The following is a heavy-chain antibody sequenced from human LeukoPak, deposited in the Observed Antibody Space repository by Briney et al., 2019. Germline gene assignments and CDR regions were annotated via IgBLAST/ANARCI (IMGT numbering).Heavy chain of an antibody. Sequence: GRSLRLSCAASGFTFDDYAMHWVRQAPGKGLEWVSGISWNSGSIGYADSVKGRFTISRDNAKNSLYLQMNSLRAEDTALYYCAKDTPYSSSGAFDIWGQGTMVTVPS. CDR3: AKDTPYSSSGAFDI. V-gene: IGHV3-9*01. D-gene: IGHD6-13*01. J-gene: IGHJ3*02. CDR2: ISWNSGSI. CDR1: GFTFDDYA.